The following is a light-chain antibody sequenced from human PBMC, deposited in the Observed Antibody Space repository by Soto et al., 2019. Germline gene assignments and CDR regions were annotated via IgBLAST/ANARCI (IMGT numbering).Light chain of an antibody. CDR1: SSDVGGYNY. V-gene: IGLV2-14*03. CDR3: GSYTSSSTVI. J-gene: IGLJ2*01. Sequence: QSALTQPASVSGSPGQSITISCTGTSSDVGGYNYVSWYQQHPGKAHKLMIYDVSNRPSGVSNRFSGSKSGNTASLTISGLQAEDEAAYYCGSYTSSSTVIFGGGTTLTVL. CDR2: DVS.